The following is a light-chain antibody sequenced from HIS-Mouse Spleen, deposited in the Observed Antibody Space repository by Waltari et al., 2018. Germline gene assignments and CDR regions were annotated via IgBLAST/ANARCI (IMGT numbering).Light chain of an antibody. V-gene: IGLV1-47*01. CDR2: RNN. J-gene: IGLJ3*02. CDR3: AAWDDSLSGPV. Sequence: QSVLTQPPSASGTPGQRGPISCSGSSPNIGSNYVYLHQQPPGTSPKLTIYRNNQRPSGVPDRFAGSKSGTSASLAISGLRSEDEADYYCAAWDDSLSGPVFGGGTKLTVL. CDR1: SPNIGSNY.